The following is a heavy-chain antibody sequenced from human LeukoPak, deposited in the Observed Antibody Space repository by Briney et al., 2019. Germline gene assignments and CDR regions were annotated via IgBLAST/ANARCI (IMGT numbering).Heavy chain of an antibody. J-gene: IGHJ4*02. V-gene: IGHV3-64*02. D-gene: IGHD1-26*01. CDR2: INTDGRIT. CDR3: TRDGGSFCDFDY. Sequence: GGSLRLSCVASGFSFRNYAIHWVRQAPGKGLEYVSVINTDGRITYYADSVKGRFTISRDDSKNTVYLQMGSLRGEDMAVYYCTRDGGSFCDFDYWGQGALVTVSS. CDR1: GFSFRNYA.